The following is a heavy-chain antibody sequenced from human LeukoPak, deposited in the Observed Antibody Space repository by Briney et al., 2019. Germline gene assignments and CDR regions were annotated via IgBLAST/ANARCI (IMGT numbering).Heavy chain of an antibody. Sequence: GGSLRLSCAASGFTFSSYAMTWVRQAPGKGLEWVSALSAGGSTYYVDSVKGRFTISRDNSKNTLYLQMNSLRAEDTAIYYCAKGHDSYYFDYWGQGSLVTVSS. J-gene: IGHJ4*02. CDR1: GFTFSSYA. CDR3: AKGHDSYYFDY. D-gene: IGHD1-1*01. V-gene: IGHV3-23*01. CDR2: LSAGGST.